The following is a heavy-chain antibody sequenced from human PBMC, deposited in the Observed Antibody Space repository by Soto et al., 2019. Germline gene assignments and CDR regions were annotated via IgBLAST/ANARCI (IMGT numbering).Heavy chain of an antibody. CDR2: IYYSGST. CDR3: ARNYDFWSGYYWDHYYYYYGMDV. Sequence: SETLSLTCTVSGGSISSSSYYWGWIRQPPGKGLEWIGSIYYSGSTYYNPSLKSRVTISVDTSKNQFSLKLSSVTAADTAVYYCARNYDFWSGYYWDHYYYYYGMDVWGQGTTVT. D-gene: IGHD3-3*01. J-gene: IGHJ6*02. V-gene: IGHV4-39*01. CDR1: GGSISSSSYY.